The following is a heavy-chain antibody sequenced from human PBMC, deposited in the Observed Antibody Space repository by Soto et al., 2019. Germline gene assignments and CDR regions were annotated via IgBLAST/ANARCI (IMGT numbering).Heavy chain of an antibody. Sequence: SETLSLTCTVSGGSISSGDYYWNWIRQPPGKGLEWIGYIYYSGSTNYNPSLKSRVTISVDTSKNQFSLKLSSVTAADTAVYYCARVITMTSAYYFDYWGQGTLVTVSS. V-gene: IGHV4-30-4*01. CDR2: IYYSGST. CDR3: ARVITMTSAYYFDY. CDR1: GGSISSGDYY. D-gene: IGHD3-22*01. J-gene: IGHJ4*02.